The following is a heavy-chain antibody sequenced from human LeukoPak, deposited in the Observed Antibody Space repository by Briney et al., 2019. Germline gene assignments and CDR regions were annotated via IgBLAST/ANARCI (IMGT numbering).Heavy chain of an antibody. CDR3: AKPGGRVGESLNGIDY. Sequence: GGSLRLSCAASGFAFSNYGLHWVRQAPGKGVEWVAFIQYDGSNKFHTDSVKGRFTISRDNSKNTLFLQMNSLRAEDTAVYYCAKPGGRVGESLNGIDYWGQGTLVTVS. J-gene: IGHJ4*02. V-gene: IGHV3-30*02. CDR2: IQYDGSNK. D-gene: IGHD3-10*01. CDR1: GFAFSNYG.